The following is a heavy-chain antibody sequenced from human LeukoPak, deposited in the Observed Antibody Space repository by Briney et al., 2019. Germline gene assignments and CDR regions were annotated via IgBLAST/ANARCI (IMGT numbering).Heavy chain of an antibody. CDR3: ARDCDGRTGCYVRDY. Sequence: PSETLSLTCTVSGGSISSGSYYWSWVRQAPGKGLEWVANIKQDGSETYYVDSVKGRFIISRDNAKNSLYLQMNSLRGEDTAVYYCARDCDGRTGCYVRDYWGQGTPVTVSS. CDR2: IKQDGSET. CDR1: GGSISSGSYY. J-gene: IGHJ4*02. V-gene: IGHV3-7*01. D-gene: IGHD2-2*01.